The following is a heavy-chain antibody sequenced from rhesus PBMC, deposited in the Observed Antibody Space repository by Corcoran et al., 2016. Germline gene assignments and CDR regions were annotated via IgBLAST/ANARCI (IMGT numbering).Heavy chain of an antibody. D-gene: IGHD3-16*01. CDR3: ARGSYYSGSSDY. J-gene: IGHJ4*01. CDR2: ISGSSGST. CDR1: GGSISSSNW. V-gene: IGHV4-65*01. Sequence: QVQLQESGPGLVKPSETLSLTCAVSGGSISSSNWWSWIRQPPGKGLEWIGYISGSSGSTYYNPSLKIRVTISTDTSKNQFSLKLSSVTAADTAVYYCARGSYYSGSSDYWGQGVLVTVSS.